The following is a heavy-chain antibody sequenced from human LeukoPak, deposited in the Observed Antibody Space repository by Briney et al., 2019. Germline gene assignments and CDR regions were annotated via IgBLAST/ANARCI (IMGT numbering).Heavy chain of an antibody. D-gene: IGHD4-17*01. V-gene: IGHV3-43*02. Sequence: GGSLRLSCAASGFTFDDYAMHWVRQAPGKGLEWASLISGDGGSTYYADSVKGRFTISRDNSKNSLYLQMNSLRTEDTALYYCATSKWTTVTPADYWGQGTLVTVYS. J-gene: IGHJ4*02. CDR1: GFTFDDYA. CDR3: ATSKWTTVTPADY. CDR2: ISGDGGST.